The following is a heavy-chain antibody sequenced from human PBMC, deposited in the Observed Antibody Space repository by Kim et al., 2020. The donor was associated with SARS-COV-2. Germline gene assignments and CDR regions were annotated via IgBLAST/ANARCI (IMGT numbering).Heavy chain of an antibody. CDR1: GGSISNSDNS. D-gene: IGHD6-13*01. V-gene: IGHV4-39*02. CDR3: ARDTMAAAGLDY. J-gene: IGHJ4*02. CDR2: IYYTGST. Sequence: SETLSLTCSVSGGSISNSDNSWGWIRQAPGRGLEWIGSIYYTGSTHSHPSLQSRLTLSLAMSKNQFSLKLSTVTAADTAVYYCARDTMAAAGLDYWGQVT.